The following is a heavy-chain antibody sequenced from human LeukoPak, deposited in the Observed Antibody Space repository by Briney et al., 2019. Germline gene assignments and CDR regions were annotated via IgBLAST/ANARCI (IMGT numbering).Heavy chain of an antibody. J-gene: IGHJ4*02. D-gene: IGHD6-19*01. CDR3: ARVFYSSGPVFDY. CDR2: IKQDGSEK. CDR1: GFTFSDYY. V-gene: IGHV3-7*01. Sequence: PGGSLRLSCAASGFTFSDYYMSWVRQAPGKGLEWVANIKQDGSEKYYVDSVKGRFTISRDNAKNSLYLQMNSLRAEDTAVYYCARVFYSSGPVFDYWGQGTLVTVSS.